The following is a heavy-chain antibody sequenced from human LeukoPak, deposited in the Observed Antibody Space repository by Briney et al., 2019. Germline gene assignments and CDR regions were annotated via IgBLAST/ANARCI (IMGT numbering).Heavy chain of an antibody. V-gene: IGHV4-34*01. CDR2: INHSGST. J-gene: IGHJ1*01. D-gene: IGHD1-26*01. CDR3: ARPRIVGAPGYFQH. Sequence: PSETLSLTCAVYGGSFSGYYWSWIRQPPGKGLEWSREINHSGSTNYNPSLKSRVTISVDTSKNQFSLKLSSVTAADTAVYYCARPRIVGAPGYFQHWGQGTLVTVSS. CDR1: GGSFSGYY.